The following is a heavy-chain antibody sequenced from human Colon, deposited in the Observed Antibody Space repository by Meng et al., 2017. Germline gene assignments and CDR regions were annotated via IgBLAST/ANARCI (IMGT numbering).Heavy chain of an antibody. CDR1: GGSIKSGGYH. D-gene: IGHD4-17*01. V-gene: IGHV4-31*03. J-gene: IGHJ4*02. CDR2: MSDSGTT. CDR3: ARDTLYGTDY. Sequence: QVHLHESGPGLVRRSDDLSLVCTVSGGSIKSGGYHWTWVRQPPGKGLKYIGFMSDSGTTDYNPSLRSRVSISEIGSSKNQFSLTLRSVTAADTATYFCARDTLYGTDYWGQGVLVTVSS.